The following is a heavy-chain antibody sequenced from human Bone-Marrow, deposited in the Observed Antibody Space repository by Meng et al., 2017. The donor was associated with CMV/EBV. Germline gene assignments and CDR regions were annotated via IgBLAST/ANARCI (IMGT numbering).Heavy chain of an antibody. V-gene: IGHV3-21*01. J-gene: IGHJ4*02. D-gene: IGHD3-10*01. CDR3: ARGLWFGDNYFSY. Sequence: AASGFNFSSYSLNWVRQAPEKGLEWVSSISSSSSYIYYADSVKGRFTISRDNAKNSLYLQMNSLRAEDTAVYYCARGLWFGDNYFSYWGQGTLVTVSS. CDR2: ISSSSSYI. CDR1: GFNFSSYS.